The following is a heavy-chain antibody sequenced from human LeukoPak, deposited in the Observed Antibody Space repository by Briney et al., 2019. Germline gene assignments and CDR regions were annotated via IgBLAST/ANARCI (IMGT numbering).Heavy chain of an antibody. CDR2: ISGSGENP. CDR3: AKVPATKSFDS. J-gene: IGHJ4*02. D-gene: IGHD1-7*01. V-gene: IGHV3-23*01. CDR1: GFTFSSSA. Sequence: GGSLRLSCAASGFTFSSSAVSWVRQAPGRGLEWVSAISGSGENPHYADSVRGRFTISRDNSKDTLYLQMNSLRVEDTAVYYCAKVPATKSFDSWGQGTLVTVSS.